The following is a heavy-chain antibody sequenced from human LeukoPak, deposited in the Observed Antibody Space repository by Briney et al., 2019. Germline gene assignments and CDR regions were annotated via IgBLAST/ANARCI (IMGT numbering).Heavy chain of an antibody. Sequence: SETLSLTCTVSGGSISSSSYYWGWIRQPPGKGLEWTGSIYYSGSTYYNPSLKSRVTISVDTSKNQFSLKLSSVTAADTAVYYCARQELARGGVDYWGQGTLVTVSS. CDR2: IYYSGST. J-gene: IGHJ4*02. CDR1: GGSISSSSYY. CDR3: ARQELARGGVDY. D-gene: IGHD1-26*01. V-gene: IGHV4-39*01.